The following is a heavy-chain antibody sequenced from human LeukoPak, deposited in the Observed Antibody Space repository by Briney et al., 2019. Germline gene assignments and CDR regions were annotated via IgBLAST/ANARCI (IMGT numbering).Heavy chain of an antibody. D-gene: IGHD3-22*01. V-gene: IGHV3-7*03. J-gene: IGHJ5*02. CDR3: ARQRPYYYDGSGYYDP. Sequence: GGSLRLSCAASGFTFTGSWMTWVRQAPGKGLEWVAHIKEDGTEEYYIDSVKGRFSISRDNAKNTLYLQMSSVRAEDTAVYYCARQRPYYYDGSGYYDPWGQGILVTVSS. CDR2: IKEDGTEE. CDR1: GFTFTGSW.